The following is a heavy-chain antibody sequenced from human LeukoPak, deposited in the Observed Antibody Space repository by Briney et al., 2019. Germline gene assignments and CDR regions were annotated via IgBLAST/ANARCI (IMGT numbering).Heavy chain of an antibody. CDR3: AKLPQGCSGGSCYYDY. CDR1: GFTFDDYA. Sequence: GGSLRLSCAASGFTFDDYAMHWVRQGPGKGLEWVSGISWNSGSIGYADSVKGRFTISRDNSKNTLYLQMNSLRAEDTAVYYCAKLPQGCSGGSCYYDYWGQGTLVTVSS. CDR2: ISWNSGSI. V-gene: IGHV3-9*01. D-gene: IGHD2-15*01. J-gene: IGHJ4*02.